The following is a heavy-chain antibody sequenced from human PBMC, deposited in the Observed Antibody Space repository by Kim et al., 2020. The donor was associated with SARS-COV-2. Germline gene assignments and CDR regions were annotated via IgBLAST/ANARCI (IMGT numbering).Heavy chain of an antibody. CDR2: ISSSSSYI. J-gene: IGHJ6*02. Sequence: GGSLRLSCAASGFTFSSYSMNWVRQAPGKGLEWVSSISSSSSYIYYADSVKGRCTISRDNAKNSLYLQMNSLRAEDTAVYYCASNYSSSLYSKYYYYGMDVWGQGTTVTVSS. V-gene: IGHV3-21*01. D-gene: IGHD6-13*01. CDR1: GFTFSSYS. CDR3: ASNYSSSLYSKYYYYGMDV.